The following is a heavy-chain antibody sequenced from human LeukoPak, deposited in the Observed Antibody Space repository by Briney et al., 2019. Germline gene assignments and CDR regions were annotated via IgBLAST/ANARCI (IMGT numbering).Heavy chain of an antibody. D-gene: IGHD2-2*02. CDR2: IIPIFGTA. V-gene: IGHV1-69*05. CDR3: AREDGCSSTSCHSYFDY. J-gene: IGHJ4*02. CDR1: GGTFSSYA. Sequence: ASVKVSCKASGGTFSSYAISWVRQAPGQGLEWMGGIIPIFGTANYAQKFQGRVTITTDESPSTAYMELSSLRSEDTAVYYCAREDGCSSTSCHSYFDYWGQGTLVTVSS.